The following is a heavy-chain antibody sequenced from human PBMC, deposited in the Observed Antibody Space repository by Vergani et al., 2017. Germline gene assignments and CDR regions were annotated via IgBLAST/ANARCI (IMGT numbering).Heavy chain of an antibody. CDR1: GFTFGDYA. D-gene: IGHD3-3*01. CDR2: ISWNSGSI. V-gene: IGHV3-9*01. Sequence: EVQLVESGGGLVQPGRSLRLSCAASGFTFGDYAMHWVRQAPGKGLEWVSGISWNSGSIVYADSVKGRFTISRDNAKNSLYLQMNSLRAEDTALYYCARDPSGGRDFWSGYSTYYYYYYMDVWGKGTTVTVSS. CDR3: ARDPSGGRDFWSGYSTYYYYYYMDV. J-gene: IGHJ6*03.